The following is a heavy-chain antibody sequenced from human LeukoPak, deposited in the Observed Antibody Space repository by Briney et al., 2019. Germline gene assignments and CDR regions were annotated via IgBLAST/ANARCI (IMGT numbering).Heavy chain of an antibody. CDR1: GYSISSGYY. D-gene: IGHD2-2*01. CDR3: TRVQSYAYGFDY. J-gene: IGHJ4*02. Sequence: PSETLSLTCTVSGYSISSGYYWGWIRPPPGKGLEWIGSIHHSGSTYYNPALKSRVTISVDTSKRQFSLNLRSVTAADTAVYYCTRVQSYAYGFDYWGQGTLVTVSS. V-gene: IGHV4-38-2*02. CDR2: IHHSGST.